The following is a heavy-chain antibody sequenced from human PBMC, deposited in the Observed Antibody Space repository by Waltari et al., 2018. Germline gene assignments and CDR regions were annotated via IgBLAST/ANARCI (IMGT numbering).Heavy chain of an antibody. Sequence: QVQLVQSGAEVKKPGASVKVSCKASGYTFTGYYMHWVRQAPGQGLEWIGLTNPNSGGTNYAQKFQGRFTMTRDTSISTAYMELSRLRSDDTAVYYCARDLRHDYGDYTRDDYWGQGTLVTVSS. CDR2: TNPNSGGT. J-gene: IGHJ4*02. CDR3: ARDLRHDYGDYTRDDY. D-gene: IGHD4-17*01. CDR1: GYTFTGYY. V-gene: IGHV1-2*02.